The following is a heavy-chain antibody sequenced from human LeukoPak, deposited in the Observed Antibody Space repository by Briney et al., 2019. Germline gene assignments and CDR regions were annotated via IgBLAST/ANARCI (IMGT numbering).Heavy chain of an antibody. D-gene: IGHD2-2*01. V-gene: IGHV3-23*01. Sequence: PGGSLRLSCAASGFTFSSYAMSWVRQAPGKGLEWVSAISGSGGSTYYADSVRGRFTISRDNSKNTVYLQMNSLRAEDTADYYCAKRSTGYYFDSWGQGTLVTVSS. CDR1: GFTFSSYA. CDR2: ISGSGGST. J-gene: IGHJ4*02. CDR3: AKRSTGYYFDS.